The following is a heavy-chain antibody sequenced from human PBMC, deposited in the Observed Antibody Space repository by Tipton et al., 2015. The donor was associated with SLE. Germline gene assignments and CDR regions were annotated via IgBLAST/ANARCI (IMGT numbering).Heavy chain of an antibody. Sequence: SLRLSCAASGFTFSNYHMTWVRQAPGKGLEWVPSIPSSGYTYYADSVQGRFTISRDNAKNSLFLQMNSLSPEDTAVYFCARVRSIAARPLDYWGQGTLVTVSS. CDR2: IPSSGYT. D-gene: IGHD6-6*01. V-gene: IGHV3-69-1*01. CDR1: GFTFSNYH. CDR3: ARVRSIAARPLDY. J-gene: IGHJ4*02.